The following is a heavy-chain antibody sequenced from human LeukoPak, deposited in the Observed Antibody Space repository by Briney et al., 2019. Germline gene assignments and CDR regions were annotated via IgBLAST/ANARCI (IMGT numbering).Heavy chain of an antibody. CDR1: GGSFSGYY. J-gene: IGHJ4*02. CDR3: ARQRELRYFDRLDY. CDR2: INHSGST. D-gene: IGHD3-9*01. V-gene: IGHV4-34*01. Sequence: SETLCLTCAVYGGSFSGYYWSWIRQPPGKGLEWIGEINHSGSTNYNPSLKSRVTISVDTSKNQFSLKLSSVTAADTAVYYCARQRELRYFDRLDYWGQGSLVTVSS.